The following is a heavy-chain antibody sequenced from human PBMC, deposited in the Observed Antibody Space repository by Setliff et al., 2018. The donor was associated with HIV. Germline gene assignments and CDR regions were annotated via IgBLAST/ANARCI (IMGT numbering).Heavy chain of an antibody. D-gene: IGHD3-22*01. CDR3: AKYRYYYDSSGYRRWFDP. J-gene: IGHJ5*02. CDR2: IYYSGRT. V-gene: IGHV4-39*01. Sequence: SETLSLTCTVSGGFISSSSYYWGWIRQPPGKGLEWIGNIYYSGRTYYNPPLKSRVTISVDTSQNQFSLRLNSVTAADTAVYYCAKYRYYYDSSGYRRWFDPWGQGTLVTVSS. CDR1: GGFISSSSYY.